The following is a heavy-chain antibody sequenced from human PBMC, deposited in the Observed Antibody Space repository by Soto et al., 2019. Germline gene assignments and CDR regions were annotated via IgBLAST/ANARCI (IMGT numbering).Heavy chain of an antibody. CDR1: GGSISSGGYS. V-gene: IGHV4-30-2*01. Sequence: PSETLSLTCAVSGGSISSGGYSLSWIRQPPGKGLEWIGYIYHSGSTYYNPSLKSRVTISVDRSKNQFSLKLSSVTAADTAVYYCARVTSMTTVTTSSYYFDYWGQGTLVTVSS. CDR2: IYHSGST. J-gene: IGHJ4*02. CDR3: ARVTSMTTVTTSSYYFDY. D-gene: IGHD4-17*01.